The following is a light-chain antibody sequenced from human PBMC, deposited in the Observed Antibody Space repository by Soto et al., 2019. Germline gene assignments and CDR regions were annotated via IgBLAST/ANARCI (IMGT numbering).Light chain of an antibody. CDR3: SSYTRTSSVI. CDR2: DVN. V-gene: IGLV2-14*03. Sequence: QSVLTQPASVSGSPGQSIAISCTGTSSDIGAYAYVSWYQQHPGKVPKLIVFDVNYRPSGVSSRFSGSKSGNTASLTISGLQAEDEADYYCSSYTRTSSVIFGGGTQLTVL. J-gene: IGLJ2*01. CDR1: SSDIGAYAY.